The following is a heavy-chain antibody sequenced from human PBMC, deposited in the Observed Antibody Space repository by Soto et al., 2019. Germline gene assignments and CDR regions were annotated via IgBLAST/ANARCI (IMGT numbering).Heavy chain of an antibody. CDR1: GFTFSSYA. D-gene: IGHD3-3*01. V-gene: IGHV3-23*01. Sequence: LRLSCAASGFTFSSYAMSWVRQAPGKGLEWVSAISGSGGSTYYADSVKGRFTISRDNSKNTLYLQMNSLRAEDTAVYYCAKDWARITIFGVVTYFDYWGQGTLVTVSS. CDR2: ISGSGGST. J-gene: IGHJ4*02. CDR3: AKDWARITIFGVVTYFDY.